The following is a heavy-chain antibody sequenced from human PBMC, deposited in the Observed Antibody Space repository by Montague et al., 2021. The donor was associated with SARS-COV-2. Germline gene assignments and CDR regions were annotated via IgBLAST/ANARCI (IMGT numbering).Heavy chain of an antibody. V-gene: IGHV3-48*03. CDR2: ISNSGDTK. D-gene: IGHD3-22*01. CDR3: ARAGEDYYYDSSGFLY. Sequence: SLRLSCAASGFMLSSYEMNWVRQAPGKGLEWVSYISNSGDTKYYSDSVXGRFTISRDNAKNSLYLQMSSLRAEDTAVYYCARAGEDYYYDSSGFLYWGQGILVTVSS. CDR1: GFMLSSYE. J-gene: IGHJ4*02.